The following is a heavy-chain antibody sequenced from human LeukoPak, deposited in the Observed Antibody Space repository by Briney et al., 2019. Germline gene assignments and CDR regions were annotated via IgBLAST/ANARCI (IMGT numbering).Heavy chain of an antibody. CDR3: ARGTAYYDFWSGYGNWFDS. CDR2: INHSGST. D-gene: IGHD3-3*01. Sequence: SETLSLTCAVYGGSFSGYYWSWIRQPPGKGLEWIGEINHSGSTNYNPSLKSRVTISVDTSKNQFSLKLSSVTAADTAVYYCARGTAYYDFWSGYGNWFDSWGQGTLVTVSS. CDR1: GGSFSGYY. V-gene: IGHV4-34*01. J-gene: IGHJ5*01.